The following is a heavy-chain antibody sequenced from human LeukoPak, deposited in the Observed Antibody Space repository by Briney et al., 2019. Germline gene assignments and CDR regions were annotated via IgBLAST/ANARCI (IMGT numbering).Heavy chain of an antibody. J-gene: IGHJ4*02. V-gene: IGHV3-21*01. D-gene: IGHD2-15*01. CDR3: ARDLGGYPPDY. CDR2: ISSSSSYI. CDR1: GFTFSSYS. Sequence: GGSLRPSCAASGFTFSSYSMNWVRQAPGKGLEWVSSISSSSSYIYYADSVKGRFTISRDNAKNSLYLQMNSLRAEDTAVYYCARDLGGYPPDYWGQGTLVTVSS.